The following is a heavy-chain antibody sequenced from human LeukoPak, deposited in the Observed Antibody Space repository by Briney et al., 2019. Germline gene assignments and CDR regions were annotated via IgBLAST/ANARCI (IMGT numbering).Heavy chain of an antibody. Sequence: RGCLRLSCAASGFTSSSSWMSWVRPAPGEGREWVANIKQDGSEKYYVDSVKGRFTISRDNAKNSLYLQMNSLRAEDTAVYYCARDGTGSYHYMDVWGKGTTVTVSS. CDR3: ARDGTGSYHYMDV. J-gene: IGHJ6*03. V-gene: IGHV3-7*01. CDR2: IKQDGSEK. CDR1: GFTSSSSW. D-gene: IGHD3-10*01.